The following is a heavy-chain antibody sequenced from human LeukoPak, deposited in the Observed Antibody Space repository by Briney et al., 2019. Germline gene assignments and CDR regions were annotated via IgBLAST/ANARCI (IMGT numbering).Heavy chain of an antibody. Sequence: ASVKVSCKASGYTFTSYYMHWVRQAPGQGLEWMGIINPSGGSTSYAQKFQGRVTMTRDMSTSTVYMELSSLRSEDTAVYYCARGSPIGANLRIWFGELLGYWGQGTLVTVSS. D-gene: IGHD3-10*01. CDR3: ARGSPIGANLRIWFGELLGY. CDR2: INPSGGST. CDR1: GYTFTSYY. V-gene: IGHV1-46*01. J-gene: IGHJ4*02.